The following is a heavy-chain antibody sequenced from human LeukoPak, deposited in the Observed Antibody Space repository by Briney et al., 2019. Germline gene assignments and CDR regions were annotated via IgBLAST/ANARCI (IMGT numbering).Heavy chain of an antibody. CDR3: AKDLSDFGDYGLDY. Sequence: GGSLRLSCAASGFTFSSYAMNWVRQAPGKGLEWVSSFSGRGGSAYYADSVKGRFTISRDNSKNSLFLQMNGLRTEDTALYYCAKDLSDFGDYGLDYWGQGTLVTVSS. V-gene: IGHV3-23*01. CDR2: FSGRGGSA. D-gene: IGHD4-17*01. CDR1: GFTFSSYA. J-gene: IGHJ4*02.